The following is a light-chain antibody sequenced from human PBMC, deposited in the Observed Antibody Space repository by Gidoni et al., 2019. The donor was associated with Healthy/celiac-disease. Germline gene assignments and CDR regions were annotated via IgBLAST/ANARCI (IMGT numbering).Light chain of an antibody. CDR3: QQRSNWPPLT. CDR1: QSVSSY. Sequence: IVLTQSPATLPLSPRERATLSCRASQSVSSYLAWYQQKPGQATRLLIYDASNRATGIPARFSGSGFGTDLTLTISSLEPEDFAVYYCQQRSNWPPLTFGGGTKVEIK. J-gene: IGKJ4*01. CDR2: DAS. V-gene: IGKV3-11*01.